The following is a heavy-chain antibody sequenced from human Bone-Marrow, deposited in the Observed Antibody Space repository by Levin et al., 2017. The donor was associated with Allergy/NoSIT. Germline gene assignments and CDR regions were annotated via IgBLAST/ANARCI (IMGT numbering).Heavy chain of an antibody. CDR2: ISRGSDYV. CDR1: GFIFNDYT. D-gene: IGHD2-15*01. Sequence: PGGSLRLSCAASGFIFNDYTMSWVRQAPGKGLEWVSSISRGSDYVNYEDSLKGRFTISRDNARDSLYLQMDRLRADDTAVYYCASIRGDCGADFYYYYYMDVWGMGPTVTVSS. V-gene: IGHV3-21*01. CDR3: ASIRGDCGADFYYYYYMDV. J-gene: IGHJ6*03.